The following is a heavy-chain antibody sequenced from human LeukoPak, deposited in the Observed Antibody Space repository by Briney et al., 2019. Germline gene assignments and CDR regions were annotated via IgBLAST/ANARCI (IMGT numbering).Heavy chain of an antibody. D-gene: IGHD6-19*01. J-gene: IGHJ4*02. CDR2: IKQDGSEK. V-gene: IGHV3-7*01. Sequence: GGSLRLSCAASGFTFSSYWMSWVRQAPGKGLEWVANIKQDGSEKYYVDSVKGRFTISRDNAKNSLYLQMNSLRAEDTAVYYCARDGPLAGYSSGWFDYWGQGTLVTVSS. CDR1: GFTFSSYW. CDR3: ARDGPLAGYSSGWFDY.